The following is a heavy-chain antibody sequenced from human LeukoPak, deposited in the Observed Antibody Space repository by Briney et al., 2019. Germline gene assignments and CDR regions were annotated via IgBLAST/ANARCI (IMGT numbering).Heavy chain of an antibody. Sequence: PGGSLRLSCAASGFTFSSYAMSWVRQAPGKGLEWVAVISYDGSNKYYADSVKGRFTISRDNSKNTLYLQMNSLRAEDTAVYYCARGKTAPAAPFDYWGQGTLVTVSS. CDR3: ARGKTAPAAPFDY. J-gene: IGHJ4*02. D-gene: IGHD2-2*01. CDR2: ISYDGSNK. CDR1: GFTFSSYA. V-gene: IGHV3-30*04.